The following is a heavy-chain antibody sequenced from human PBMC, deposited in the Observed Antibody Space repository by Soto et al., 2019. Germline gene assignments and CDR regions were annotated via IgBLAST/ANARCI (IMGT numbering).Heavy chain of an antibody. CDR2: ISSSSSTI. V-gene: IGHV3-48*02. D-gene: IGHD3-10*01. J-gene: IGHJ4*02. Sequence: PGGSLRLSCAASGFTFSSYSMNWVRQAPGKGLEWVSYISSSSSTIYYADSVKGRFTISRDNAKNSLYLQMNSLRDEDTAVYYCAIDLITMVRGVMILWGQGTLVTVSS. CDR1: GFTFSSYS. CDR3: AIDLITMVRGVMIL.